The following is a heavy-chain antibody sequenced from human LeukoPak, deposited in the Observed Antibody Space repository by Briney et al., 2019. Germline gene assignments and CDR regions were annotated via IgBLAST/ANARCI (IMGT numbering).Heavy chain of an antibody. Sequence: GGSLRLSCAASGFTVSSYYMSWVRQAPGKGLEWVSVISTGGSTYFADSVKGRFTISRDNSKNTLYLQMNSLRAEDTAVYYCARVHVGTSTTYPYDYWGQGTLVTVSS. D-gene: IGHD1-14*01. CDR3: ARVHVGTSTTYPYDY. CDR1: GFTVSSYY. J-gene: IGHJ4*02. CDR2: ISTGGST. V-gene: IGHV3-53*01.